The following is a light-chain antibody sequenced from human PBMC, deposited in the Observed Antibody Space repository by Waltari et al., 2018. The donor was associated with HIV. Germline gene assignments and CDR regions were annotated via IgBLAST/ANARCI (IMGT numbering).Light chain of an antibody. J-gene: IGKJ1*01. Sequence: DIVMTQSPLFLPVTPGEPASLSCRHSQSLLHSNGYNYLDWYLQKPGQSPQLLILLGSNRASGGPDRFSVSGSETDFTLKISRVEAEDVGVYYCMQALQTPRTFGQGTKVEIK. CDR3: MQALQTPRT. CDR2: LGS. V-gene: IGKV2-28*01. CDR1: QSLLHSNGYNY.